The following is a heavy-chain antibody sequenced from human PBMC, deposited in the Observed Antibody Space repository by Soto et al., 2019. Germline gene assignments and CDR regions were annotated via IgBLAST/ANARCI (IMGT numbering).Heavy chain of an antibody. D-gene: IGHD2-2*01. J-gene: IGHJ3*02. Sequence: QVQLVQSGAEVKKPGSSVKVTCKAYGGTFSNYAFSWVRQAPGQGLDWMGTIIPIFGTTNFAQKFQGRVTMTAYESTTTVYMELSSLRSDDTAVYYCARELPAGPGTCREDAFDIWGQGTTVTVST. V-gene: IGHV1-69*15. CDR3: ARELPAGPGTCREDAFDI. CDR2: IIPIFGTT. CDR1: GGTFSNYA.